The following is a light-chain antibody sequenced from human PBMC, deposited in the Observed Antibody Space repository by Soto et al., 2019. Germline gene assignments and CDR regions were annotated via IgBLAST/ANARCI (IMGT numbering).Light chain of an antibody. CDR3: QQYSSYPYT. CDR2: KAS. J-gene: IGKJ2*01. Sequence: DIQMTQSPSSLSSSVRDRVTITCRASQSISSWLAWYQQRPGKAPKLLIYKASRLQSGAPSRFSGSGSETEFTLTISSLQPDDFATYSGQQYSSYPYTFGQGTKLEIK. CDR1: QSISSW. V-gene: IGKV1-5*03.